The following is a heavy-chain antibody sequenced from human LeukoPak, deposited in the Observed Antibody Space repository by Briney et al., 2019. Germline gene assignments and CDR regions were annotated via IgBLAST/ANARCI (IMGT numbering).Heavy chain of an antibody. J-gene: IGHJ4*02. CDR2: IYPGDSDT. Sequence: GESLKISCQGSGFTFTTSWIGWVRQLPGKGLEWMGSIYPGDSDTRYSPSFQGQVTISADKSINTAYLQWSSLKASDTAMYYCALAAANTPPFDYWGQGTLVTVSS. CDR1: GFTFTTSW. D-gene: IGHD6-13*01. CDR3: ALAAANTPPFDY. V-gene: IGHV5-51*01.